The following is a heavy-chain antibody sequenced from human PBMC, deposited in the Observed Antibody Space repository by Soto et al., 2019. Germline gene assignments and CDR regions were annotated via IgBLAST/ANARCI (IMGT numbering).Heavy chain of an antibody. CDR3: ARGGLNYYDSSDIQIDY. J-gene: IGHJ4*02. CDR1: GGSISSGGYS. V-gene: IGHV4-30-2*01. Sequence: QLQLQESGSGLVKPSQTLSLTCAVSGGSISSGGYSWSWIRQPPGKGLEWIGYIYHSGSTYYNPSLKSRVTISVDRSKNQFSLKLSSVTAADTAVYYCARGGLNYYDSSDIQIDYWGQGTLVTVSS. CDR2: IYHSGST. D-gene: IGHD3-22*01.